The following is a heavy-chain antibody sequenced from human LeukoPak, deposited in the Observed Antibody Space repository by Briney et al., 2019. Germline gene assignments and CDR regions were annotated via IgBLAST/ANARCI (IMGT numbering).Heavy chain of an antibody. CDR2: ISSSSSYI. V-gene: IGHV3-21*01. D-gene: IGHD6-13*01. J-gene: IGHJ3*02. CDR3: ARVGYSADAFDI. Sequence: GGSLRLSCAASGFTFSSYSMNWVRQAPGKGLEWVSSISSSSSYIYYADSVKGRFTISRDNAKNSLYLQMNSLRAEGTAVYYCARVGYSADAFDIWGQGTMVTVSS. CDR1: GFTFSSYS.